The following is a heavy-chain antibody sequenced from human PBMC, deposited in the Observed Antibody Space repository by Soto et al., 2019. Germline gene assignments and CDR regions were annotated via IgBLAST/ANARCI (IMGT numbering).Heavy chain of an antibody. CDR1: GGTFSSYA. J-gene: IGHJ6*02. D-gene: IGHD3-3*01. CDR2: IIPIFGTA. CDR3: ARGGITILGVVINRDGIDV. Sequence: VKVSCKASGGTFSSYAISWVRQAPGQGLEWMGGIIPIFGTANYAQKLQGRVTITADKSISTAYMELSSLRSDDTAVYYCARGGITILGVVINRDGIDVWGRGTTV. V-gene: IGHV1-69*06.